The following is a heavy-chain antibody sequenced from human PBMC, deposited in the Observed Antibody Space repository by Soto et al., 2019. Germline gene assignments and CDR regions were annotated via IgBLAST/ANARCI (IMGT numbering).Heavy chain of an antibody. CDR3: ARDSITMVRGVMAYYYYMDV. D-gene: IGHD3-10*01. CDR1: GFTFSSYS. CDR2: ISSSSSYI. Sequence: EVQLVESGGGLVKPGGSLRLSCAASGFTFSSYSMNWVRQAPGKGLEWVSSISSSSSYIYYADSVKGRFTISRDNAKNSPYLQMNSLRAEDTAVYYCARDSITMVRGVMAYYYYMDVWGKGTTVTVSS. J-gene: IGHJ6*03. V-gene: IGHV3-21*01.